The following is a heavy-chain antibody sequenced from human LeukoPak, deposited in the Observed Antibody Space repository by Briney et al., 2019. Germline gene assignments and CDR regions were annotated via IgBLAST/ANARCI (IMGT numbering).Heavy chain of an antibody. Sequence: SVKVSCKASGGTFSSYAISWVRQAPGQGLDWMGGIIPIFGTANYAQKFQGRVTITADKSTSTAYMELRSLRSDDTAVYYCARDIGYSSSWYVFWGQGTLVTVSS. V-gene: IGHV1-69*06. CDR1: GGTFSSYA. J-gene: IGHJ4*02. CDR2: IIPIFGTA. CDR3: ARDIGYSSSWYVF. D-gene: IGHD6-13*01.